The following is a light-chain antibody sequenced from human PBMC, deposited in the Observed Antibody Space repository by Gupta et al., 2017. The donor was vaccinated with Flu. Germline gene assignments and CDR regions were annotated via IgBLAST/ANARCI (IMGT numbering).Light chain of an antibody. Sequence: QSALTQPPSVSGSPGQSVTISCTGTSSDVGGFNYVSWYLRHPGSAPKLLLHDVNERPSGVPARFSGSKSDNTASLTISGLQAEDEGDYYCSSYAGTYTWVFGGGTKLTVL. CDR2: DVN. J-gene: IGLJ3*02. V-gene: IGLV2-11*01. CDR1: SSDVGGFNY. CDR3: SSYAGTYTWV.